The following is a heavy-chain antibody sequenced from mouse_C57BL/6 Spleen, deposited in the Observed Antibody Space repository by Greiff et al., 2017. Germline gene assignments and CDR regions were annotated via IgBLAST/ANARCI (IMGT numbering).Heavy chain of an antibody. Sequence: DVMLVESGGDLVKPGGSLKLSCAASGFTFSSYGMSWVRQTPDKRLEWVATISSGGSYTYYPDSVKGRFTISRDNAKNTLYLQMSSLKSEDTAMXYCATGPAPWFAYWGQGTLVTVSA. J-gene: IGHJ3*01. CDR1: GFTFSSYG. CDR2: ISSGGSYT. CDR3: ATGPAPWFAY. V-gene: IGHV5-6*02.